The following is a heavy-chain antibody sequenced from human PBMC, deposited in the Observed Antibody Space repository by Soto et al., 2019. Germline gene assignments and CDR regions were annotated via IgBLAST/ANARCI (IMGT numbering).Heavy chain of an antibody. J-gene: IGHJ4*02. CDR3: ARYPGNQLYHFDY. CDR2: ISAGTGNR. CDR1: GYTLSNYA. Sequence: ASVKVSCKASGYTLSNYAIHWVRQAPGQRLEWMGWISAGTGNRKYSQKFEGRVTISRDTSASTVYIELSSLRSEETAVYYCARYPGNQLYHFDYWGQGTLVTVSS. D-gene: IGHD1-1*01. V-gene: IGHV1-3*01.